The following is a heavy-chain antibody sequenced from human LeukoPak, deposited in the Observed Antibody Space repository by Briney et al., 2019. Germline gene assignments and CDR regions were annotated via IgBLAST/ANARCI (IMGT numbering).Heavy chain of an antibody. D-gene: IGHD5-12*01. Sequence: GGSLRLSCAASGFTLRSFGINWVRQAPEKGLEWVAGIGGGGGGTSYANSVKGRFSISRDNSKNTLYLQMNSLRAEDTAVYYCAKKAGHDWGQGTLVTVSS. CDR1: GFTLRSFG. V-gene: IGHV3-23*01. CDR3: AKKAGHD. CDR2: IGGGGGGT. J-gene: IGHJ4*02.